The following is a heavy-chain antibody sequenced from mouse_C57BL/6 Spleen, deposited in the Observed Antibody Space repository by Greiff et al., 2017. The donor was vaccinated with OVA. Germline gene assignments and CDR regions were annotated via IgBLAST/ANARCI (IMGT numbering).Heavy chain of an antibody. J-gene: IGHJ2*01. V-gene: IGHV10-1*01. CDR2: ISSKSNNYAT. CDR3: MGGNFDY. Sequence: EVHLVESGGGLVQPKGSLKLSCAASGFSFNTYAMNWVRQAPGKGLEWVGRISSKSNNYATYYADSVKDRFTISRDDSESMIYLQMINLKADDTAMYYSMGGNFDYWGQGTTLTVSS. CDR1: GFSFNTYA.